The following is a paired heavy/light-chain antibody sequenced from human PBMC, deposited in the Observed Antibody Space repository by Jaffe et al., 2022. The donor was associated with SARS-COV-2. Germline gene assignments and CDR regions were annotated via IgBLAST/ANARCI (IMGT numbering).Heavy chain of an antibody. CDR3: ARGGGYNSVGDAFDV. Sequence: QVQLQESGPGLVKASETLSLTCTVSGGSVISYYWDWIRQPPGKGLEWVGYIYYSGSSNYNPSLESRAAISVDTSKNQFSLKLTSVTAADTAVYYCARGGGYNSVGDAFDVWGQGTMVTVSS. V-gene: IGHV4-59*02. CDR2: IYYSGSS. CDR1: GGSVISYY. D-gene: IGHD1-1*01. J-gene: IGHJ3*01.
Light chain of an antibody. J-gene: IGLJ3*02. CDR3: YSTDNSGNHRGA. CDR1: SLPKKY. V-gene: IGLV3-10*01. CDR2: EDS. Sequence: SYELTQPPSVSVSPGQTARITCSGDSLPKKYAYWYQQKSGLAPVLVIYEDSKRPSGIPERFSGSRSGTMATLTINGARVEDEADYYCYSTDNSGNHRGAFGGGTKLTVL.